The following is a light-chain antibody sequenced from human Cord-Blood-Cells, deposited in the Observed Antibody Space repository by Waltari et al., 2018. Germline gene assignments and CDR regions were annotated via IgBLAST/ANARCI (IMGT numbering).Light chain of an antibody. Sequence: SELTQDPAVSVALGQTVRITCQGDSLRSYYASWYQQKPGQAPVLVIYGKNTRPSGIPDRFSGSSSGNTASLTITGAQAEDEADYYCNSRDSSGNHVVFGGGPKLTVL. J-gene: IGLJ2*01. V-gene: IGLV3-19*01. CDR3: NSRDSSGNHVV. CDR1: SLRSYY. CDR2: GKN.